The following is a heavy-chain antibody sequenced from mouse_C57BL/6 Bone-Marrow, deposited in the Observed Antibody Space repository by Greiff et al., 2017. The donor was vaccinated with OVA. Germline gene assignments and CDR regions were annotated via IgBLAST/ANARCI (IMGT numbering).Heavy chain of an antibody. CDR1: GFNIKDDY. CDR2: IDPENGDT. Sequence: VQLQQSGAELVRPGASVKLSCTASGFNIKDDYMHWVKQRPEQGLEWIGWIDPENGDTEYASKFQGKATITAATSSNTAYLQLSSLTSEDTAVYYCTLRWLLPRDWGQGTTLTVSS. D-gene: IGHD2-3*01. V-gene: IGHV14-4*01. J-gene: IGHJ2*01. CDR3: TLRWLLPRD.